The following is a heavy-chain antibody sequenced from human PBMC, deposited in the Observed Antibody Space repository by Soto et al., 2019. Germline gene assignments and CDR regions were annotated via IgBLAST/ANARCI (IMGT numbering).Heavy chain of an antibody. CDR3: ARVYSSSVYNWFDP. Sequence: SETLSLTCTVSGGSISSGDYYWSWIRQPPGKGPEWIGYIYYSGSTYYNPSLKSRVTISVDTSKNQFSLKLSSVTAADTAVYYCARVYSSSVYNWFDPWGQGTLVTVSS. D-gene: IGHD6-13*01. CDR1: GGSISSGDYY. V-gene: IGHV4-30-4*01. CDR2: IYYSGST. J-gene: IGHJ5*02.